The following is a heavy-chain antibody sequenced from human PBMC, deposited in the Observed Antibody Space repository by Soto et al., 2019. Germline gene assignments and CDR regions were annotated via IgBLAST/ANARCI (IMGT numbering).Heavy chain of an antibody. CDR3: ARHGFGALHGLVDV. J-gene: IGHJ6*02. D-gene: IGHD3-10*01. CDR2: INYDGYS. V-gene: IGHV4-59*08. Sequence: QVQLQESGPGLVKPSETLSLTCTVSGGSITNYYCSWFRQPPGKGLEWIGYINYDGYSAYNLSLKMRVTLSMHASTTPFSLMLESVTATDTSVYYCARHGFGALHGLVDVWGPGTTVIVSS. CDR1: GGSITNYY.